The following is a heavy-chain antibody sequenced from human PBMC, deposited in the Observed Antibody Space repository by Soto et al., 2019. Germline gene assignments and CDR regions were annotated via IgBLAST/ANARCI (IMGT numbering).Heavy chain of an antibody. Sequence: QVQLQESGPGLVKPSQTLSLTCTVSGGSISSGGYYWSWIRQHPGKGLEWIGYIYYSGSTYYNPSLKRRVTISIDTSKNHFSLKLNSVTAADTAVYYCATLKADEKALNYWGQGTLVTVSS. D-gene: IGHD6-19*01. V-gene: IGHV4-31*03. J-gene: IGHJ4*02. CDR2: IYYSGST. CDR3: ATLKADEKALNY. CDR1: GGSISSGGYY.